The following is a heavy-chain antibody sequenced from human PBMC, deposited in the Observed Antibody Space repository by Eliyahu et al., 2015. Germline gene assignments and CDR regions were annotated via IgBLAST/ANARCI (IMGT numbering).Heavy chain of an antibody. CDR2: IYPGDSDT. V-gene: IGHV5-51*01. CDR1: GYSFTSXX. J-gene: IGHJ4*02. CDR3: ARQRPGYYGSEINYYFDY. D-gene: IGHD3-10*01. Sequence: EVQLVQSGAEVXKPGESLKISCKGSGYSFTSXXXGWVRQMPGKGLEWMGIIYPGDSDTRYSPSFQGQVTISADKSISTAYLQWSSLKASDTAMYYCARQRPGYYGSEINYYFDYWGQGTLVTVSS.